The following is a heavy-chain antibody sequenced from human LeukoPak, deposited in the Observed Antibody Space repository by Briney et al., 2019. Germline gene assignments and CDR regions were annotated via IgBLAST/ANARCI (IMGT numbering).Heavy chain of an antibody. CDR2: IKSKTDGGTR. Sequence: GGSLRLSCAASGLTFSNAWMSWVRQAPGKGLEWVGRIKSKTDGGTRDYAAPVKGRFTISRDDSKNTLYLQMNSLRAEDTALYYCARDPGGWSFDSWGQGTLVTVSS. D-gene: IGHD1-14*01. J-gene: IGHJ4*02. V-gene: IGHV3-15*01. CDR3: ARDPGGWSFDS. CDR1: GLTFSNAW.